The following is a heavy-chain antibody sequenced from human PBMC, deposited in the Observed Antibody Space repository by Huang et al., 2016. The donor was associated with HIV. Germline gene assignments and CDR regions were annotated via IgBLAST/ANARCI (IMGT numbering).Heavy chain of an antibody. J-gene: IGHJ5*02. CDR1: GYTFSGYY. V-gene: IGHV1-2*02. CDR2: INPSSGGP. CDR3: ARDQFSGWQWLGRGWFDP. Sequence: QVQLVQSGAEVKKPGASVKVSCTASGYTFSGYYMHWGRQAPGQGLELRGWINPSSGGPNYAQKFQGRLTMTRDTSITTAYMELNRLRSDDTAVYFCARDQFSGWQWLGRGWFDPWGQGTLVTVSS. D-gene: IGHD6-19*01.